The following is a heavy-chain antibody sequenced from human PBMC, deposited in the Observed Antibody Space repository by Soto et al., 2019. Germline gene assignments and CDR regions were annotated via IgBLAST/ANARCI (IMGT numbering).Heavy chain of an antibody. CDR1: GFTFSNFG. CDR3: AKGAGQWPNYFDY. D-gene: IGHD6-19*01. J-gene: IGHJ4*02. V-gene: IGHV3-30*18. CDR2: ISYDGSNK. Sequence: GGSLRLSCAASGFTFSNFGMHWVRQAPGKGLEWVAVISYDGSNKYYADSVKGRFTISRDNSKSTLFLQVDSLRVEDTAVYFCAKGAGQWPNYFDYWGQGNLVTVSS.